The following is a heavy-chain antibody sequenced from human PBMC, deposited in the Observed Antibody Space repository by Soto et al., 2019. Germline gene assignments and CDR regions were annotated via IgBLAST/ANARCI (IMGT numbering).Heavy chain of an antibody. CDR1: GFTIGSYR. D-gene: IGHD3-3*01. J-gene: IGHJ4*02. Sequence: EVQLLESGGGLIQPGGSLRLSCAASGFTIGSYRMGWVRQAPGKGLEWVSTITGGNTYYAASVKGRFTISRDNYKNTLYLQMGSLRAEDTALYYCVKDRERGGYDSDFDSWGQGTLVTVSS. CDR3: VKDRERGGYDSDFDS. CDR2: ITGGNT. V-gene: IGHV3-23*01.